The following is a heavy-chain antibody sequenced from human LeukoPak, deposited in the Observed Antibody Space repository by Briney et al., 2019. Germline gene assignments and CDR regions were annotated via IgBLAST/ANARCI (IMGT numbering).Heavy chain of an antibody. D-gene: IGHD5-24*01. Sequence: SETRSLTCAVYGGSFSGYYWSWIRQPPGKGLEWIGEINHSGSTNYNPSLKSRVTTSGDTSKDQFSLKPSSVTAAETAVYYCASPAVRDGYNWGDYWGQGNLVTVSS. J-gene: IGHJ4*02. CDR3: ASPAVRDGYNWGDY. V-gene: IGHV4-34*01. CDR2: INHSGST. CDR1: GGSFSGYY.